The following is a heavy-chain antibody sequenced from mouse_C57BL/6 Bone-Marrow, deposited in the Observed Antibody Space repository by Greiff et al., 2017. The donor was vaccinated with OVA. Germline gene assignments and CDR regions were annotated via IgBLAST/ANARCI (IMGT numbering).Heavy chain of an antibody. D-gene: IGHD4-1*01. CDR1: GFTFSDYY. Sequence: EVHLVESEGGLVQPGSSMKLSCTASGFTFSDYYMAWVRQVPEKGLEWVANINYDGSSTYYLDSLKSRFIISRANAKNIVYLQMSSLKSEDTATYYGARENLGRYDYWGQGTTLTVSS. J-gene: IGHJ2*01. CDR2: INYDGSST. CDR3: ARENLGRYDY. V-gene: IGHV5-16*01.